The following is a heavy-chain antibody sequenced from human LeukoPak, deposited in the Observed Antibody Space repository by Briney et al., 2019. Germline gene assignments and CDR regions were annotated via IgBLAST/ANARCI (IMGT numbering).Heavy chain of an antibody. CDR3: ARDIGIGSTINGYQGYYYYYMDV. V-gene: IGHV4-4*07. D-gene: IGHD2-15*01. Sequence: SETLSLTGTVSGGSISSYYWSWIRQPAGKGLEWIGRIYTSGSTNYNPSLKSRVTMSVDTSKNQFSLKLSSVTAADTAVYYCARDIGIGSTINGYQGYYYYYMDVWGKGTTVTVSS. CDR1: GGSISSYY. J-gene: IGHJ6*03. CDR2: IYTSGST.